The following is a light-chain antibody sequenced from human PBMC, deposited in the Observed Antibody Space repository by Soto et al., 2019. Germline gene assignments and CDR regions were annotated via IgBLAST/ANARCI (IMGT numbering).Light chain of an antibody. V-gene: IGKV3-15*01. CDR2: GAS. J-gene: IGKJ4*01. CDR1: QSVSSN. Sequence: EIVMTQSPATLSVSPGERATLSCRASQSVSSNLAWYQQKPGQAPRLLIYGASTRATGIPARFSGSGSGTEFTLTISSLQSEDFAVYYCQQYNNWLTFGGGTKVKI. CDR3: QQYNNWLT.